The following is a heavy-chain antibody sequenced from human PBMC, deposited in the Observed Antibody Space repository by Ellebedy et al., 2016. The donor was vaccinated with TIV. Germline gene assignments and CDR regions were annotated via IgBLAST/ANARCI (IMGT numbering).Heavy chain of an antibody. CDR3: ARHSLVTTRTSWFGP. J-gene: IGHJ5*02. V-gene: IGHV5-51*01. Sequence: GESLKISCKGSGYSFTSYWLGWVRQMPGKGLELMGIIYPGDSDTRYSPSFQGQVTISADKSISTAYLQWSSLKASDTAMYYCARHSLVTTRTSWFGPWGQGTLVTVSS. D-gene: IGHD5-12*01. CDR1: GYSFTSYW. CDR2: IYPGDSDT.